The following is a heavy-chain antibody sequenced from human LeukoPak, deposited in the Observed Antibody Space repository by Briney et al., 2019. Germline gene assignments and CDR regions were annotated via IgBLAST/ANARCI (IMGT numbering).Heavy chain of an antibody. CDR3: ARDSRFLDQGPIDY. J-gene: IGHJ4*02. CDR2: INSDGSST. CDR1: GFTFSSYW. Sequence: GGSLRLSCAASGFTFSSYWMHWVRQAPGKGLVWVSRINSDGSSTSYADSVKGRFTISRGNAKNTLYLQMNSLRAEDTAVYYCARDSRFLDQGPIDYWGQGTLVTVSS. D-gene: IGHD3-3*01. V-gene: IGHV3-74*01.